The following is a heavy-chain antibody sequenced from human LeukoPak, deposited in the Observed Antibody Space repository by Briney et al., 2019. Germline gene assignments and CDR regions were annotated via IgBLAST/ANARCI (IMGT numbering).Heavy chain of an antibody. Sequence: GGSLRLSCAASGFTFSSYWMSWVRQAPGKGLEWVANIKQDGSEKYYVDSVKGRFTISRDNAKNSLYLQMNSLRAEDTAVYYCARETPRRGETRDGYRWGQGTLVTVSS. CDR3: ARETPRRGETRDGYR. V-gene: IGHV3-7*01. D-gene: IGHD5-24*01. J-gene: IGHJ4*02. CDR1: GFTFSSYW. CDR2: IKQDGSEK.